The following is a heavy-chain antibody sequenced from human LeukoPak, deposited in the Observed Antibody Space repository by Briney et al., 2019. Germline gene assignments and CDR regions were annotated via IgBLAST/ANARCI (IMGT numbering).Heavy chain of an antibody. CDR2: INPSGGST. CDR1: GYTFTIYY. Sequence: EASVTVSCKASGYTFTIYYMHWVRQAPGQGLEWMGIINPSGGSTSYAQKFQGRVTMTRDTSTSTVYMELSSLRSEDTAVYYCARVPQLLSVGDYWGQGTLVTVSS. CDR3: ARVPQLLSVGDY. V-gene: IGHV1-46*01. D-gene: IGHD2-2*01. J-gene: IGHJ4*02.